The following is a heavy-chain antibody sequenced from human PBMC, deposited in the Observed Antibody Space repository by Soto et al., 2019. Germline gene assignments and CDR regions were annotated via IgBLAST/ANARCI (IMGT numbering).Heavy chain of an antibody. Sequence: GASVKISCKASGYTFTSYGISWVRQAPGQGLEWMGWISAYNGNTNYAQKLQGRVTMTTDTSTSTAYMELRSLRSDDTAVYYCARDRAGSYYDFWSGYYRMAGMDNWFDPWGQGTLVTVSS. D-gene: IGHD3-3*01. CDR3: ARDRAGSYYDFWSGYYRMAGMDNWFDP. J-gene: IGHJ5*02. CDR1: GYTFTSYG. V-gene: IGHV1-18*04. CDR2: ISAYNGNT.